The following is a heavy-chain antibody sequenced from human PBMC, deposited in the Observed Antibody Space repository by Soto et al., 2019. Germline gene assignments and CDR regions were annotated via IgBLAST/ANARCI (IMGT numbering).Heavy chain of an antibody. J-gene: IGHJ4*02. D-gene: IGHD6-19*01. Sequence: QITLKESGPTLVKPTQTLTLTCTFSGFSLSTSGVGVGWIRQPPGKALEWLALIYWDDDKRYSPSLKSRLTITKDTYKNRVVLTMTNMDPVDTATYYCAHSYSSGWYYGPFDYWGQGTLVTVSS. CDR3: AHSYSSGWYYGPFDY. CDR1: GFSLSTSGVG. V-gene: IGHV2-5*02. CDR2: IYWDDDK.